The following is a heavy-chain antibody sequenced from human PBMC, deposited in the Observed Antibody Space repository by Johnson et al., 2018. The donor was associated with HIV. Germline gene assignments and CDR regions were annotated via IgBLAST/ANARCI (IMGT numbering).Heavy chain of an antibody. CDR2: IRYDGSNK. CDR3: ARDSATNDYGGKGDAFDI. CDR1: GFTFSSYG. V-gene: IGHV3-30*02. Sequence: QVQLVESGGGVVQPGGSLRLSCAASGFTFSSYGMHWVRQAPGKGLEWVAFIRYDGSNKYYADSVKGRFTISRDNSKNTLYLQMNSLRAEDTAVYYCARDSATNDYGGKGDAFDIWGQGTMVTVSS. J-gene: IGHJ3*02. D-gene: IGHD4-23*01.